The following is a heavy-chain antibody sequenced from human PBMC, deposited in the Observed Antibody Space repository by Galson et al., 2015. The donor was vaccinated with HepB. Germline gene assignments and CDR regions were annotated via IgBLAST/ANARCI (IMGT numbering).Heavy chain of an antibody. CDR1: GFTFSSYA. V-gene: IGHV3-30-3*01. D-gene: IGHD2-2*01. CDR2: ISYDGSNK. J-gene: IGHJ4*02. CDR3: ASGLIVVPAAKDY. Sequence: SLRLSCAASGFTFSSYAMHWVRQAPGKGLEWVAVISYDGSNKYYADSVKGRFTISRDNSKNTLYLQMNSLRAEDTAVYYCASGLIVVPAAKDYWGQGTLVTVSS.